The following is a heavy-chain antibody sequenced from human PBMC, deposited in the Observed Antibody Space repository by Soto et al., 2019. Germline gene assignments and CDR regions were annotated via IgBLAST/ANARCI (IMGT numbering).Heavy chain of an antibody. D-gene: IGHD4-17*01. Sequence: PGGSLRLSCAASGFTFSSYWMSWVRQAPGKGLEWVANIKQDGSEKYYVDSVKGRFTISRDNAKNSLYLQMNSLRAEDTAVYYCARDILYAVTTHFRFAPWGQGTLDLVSS. J-gene: IGHJ5*02. V-gene: IGHV3-7*01. CDR2: IKQDGSEK. CDR1: GFTFSSYW. CDR3: ARDILYAVTTHFRFAP.